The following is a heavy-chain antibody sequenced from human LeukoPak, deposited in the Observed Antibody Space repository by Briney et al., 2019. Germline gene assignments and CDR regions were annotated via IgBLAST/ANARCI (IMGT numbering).Heavy chain of an antibody. V-gene: IGHV3-23*01. CDR2: ISGSGGST. CDR1: GFTFSSYA. Sequence: AGGSLRLSCAASGFTFSSYAMSWVRQAPGKGLEWVSAISGSGGSTYYADSVKGRFTISRDNSKNTLYLQMNSLRVEDTAVYYCAQDPPGVGDDSSGYYYAWGQGTLFTVSS. CDR3: AQDPPGVGDDSSGYYYA. D-gene: IGHD3-22*01. J-gene: IGHJ4*02.